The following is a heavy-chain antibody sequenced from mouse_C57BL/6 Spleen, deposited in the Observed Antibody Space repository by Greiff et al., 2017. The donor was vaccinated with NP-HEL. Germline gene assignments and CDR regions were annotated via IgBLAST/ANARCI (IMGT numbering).Heavy chain of an antibody. CDR1: GYTFTSYW. D-gene: IGHD1-1*01. Sequence: VQLQQPGTELVKPGASVKLSCKASGYTFTSYWMHWVKQRPGQGLEWIGNINPSNGGTNYNEKFKSKATLTVDKSSSTAYVQLSSLTSEDSAVYYCARYHYYGSSPFDYWGQGTTLTVSS. J-gene: IGHJ2*01. CDR3: ARYHYYGSSPFDY. V-gene: IGHV1-53*01. CDR2: INPSNGGT.